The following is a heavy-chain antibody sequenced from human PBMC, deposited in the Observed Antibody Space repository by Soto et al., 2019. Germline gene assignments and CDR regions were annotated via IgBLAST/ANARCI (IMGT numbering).Heavy chain of an antibody. CDR1: GYTFTSYG. D-gene: IGHD3-3*01. J-gene: IGHJ6*03. V-gene: IGHV1-18*01. CDR3: AVLRFLAGYMDV. CDR2: ISAYNGNT. Sequence: VASVKVSCKASGYTFTSYGISWVRQAPGQGLEWMGWISAYNGNTNYAQKLQGRVTMTTDTSTSTAYMELRSLRSDDTAVYYCAVLRFLAGYMDVWGKGTTVTVSS.